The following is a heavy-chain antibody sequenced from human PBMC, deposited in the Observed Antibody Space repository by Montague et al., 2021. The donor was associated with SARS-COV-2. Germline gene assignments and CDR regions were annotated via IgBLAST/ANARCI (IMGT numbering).Heavy chain of an antibody. Sequence: SLRLSCAASGFAFNNFAMTWVRQAPGEGLEWVSSIFGSGAGTYYADSVKGRFTISRDNSKNTLYLQMNSLRAEDTAKYYCAKQAGAGAVVYWYFDLWGRGTVVSVSS. CDR2: IFGSGAGT. CDR1: GFAFNNFA. CDR3: AKQAGAGAVVYWYFDL. J-gene: IGHJ2*01. V-gene: IGHV3-23*01. D-gene: IGHD6-19*01.